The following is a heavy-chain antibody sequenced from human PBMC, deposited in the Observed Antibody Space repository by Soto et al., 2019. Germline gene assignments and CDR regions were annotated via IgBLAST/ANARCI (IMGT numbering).Heavy chain of an antibody. D-gene: IGHD6-19*01. CDR3: ATGYASSWYQYGMDV. Sequence: GGSLRLSCAASGITFSIYAMHWVRQAPGKGLEWLAVISSDGSNEHYADSVEGRFTISRDNSRNMLYLQIDSARGEDTAMYYCATGYASSWYQYGMDVWGQGTSVTAP. V-gene: IGHV3-30-3*01. CDR1: GITFSIYA. J-gene: IGHJ6*02. CDR2: ISSDGSNE.